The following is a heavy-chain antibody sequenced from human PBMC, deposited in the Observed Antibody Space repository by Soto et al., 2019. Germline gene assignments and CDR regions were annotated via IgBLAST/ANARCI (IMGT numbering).Heavy chain of an antibody. D-gene: IGHD6-19*01. V-gene: IGHV1-3*01. CDR2: ITAGNGNT. CDR1: GYIFTSYT. CDR3: ARTAGPTPFDP. Sequence: ASVKVSCKASGYIFTSYTMDGVRQAPGQRLEWMGRITAGNGNTKYSQKFQGRLTITRDTSASTVYMELNNLRSEDTAVYYCARTAGPTPFDPWGQGTPVTVSS. J-gene: IGHJ5*02.